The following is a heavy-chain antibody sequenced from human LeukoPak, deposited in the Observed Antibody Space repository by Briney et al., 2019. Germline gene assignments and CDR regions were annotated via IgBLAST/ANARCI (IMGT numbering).Heavy chain of an antibody. Sequence: PGGSLRLSCAASGFTFSSYAMSWVRQAPGKGLEWVSAISGSGGSTYYADSVKGRFTISRDNAKNSLYLQMNSLRAEDTAVYYCARGLVVADAFDIWGQGTMVTVSS. J-gene: IGHJ3*02. CDR1: GFTFSSYA. D-gene: IGHD2-15*01. CDR3: ARGLVVADAFDI. V-gene: IGHV3-23*01. CDR2: ISGSGGST.